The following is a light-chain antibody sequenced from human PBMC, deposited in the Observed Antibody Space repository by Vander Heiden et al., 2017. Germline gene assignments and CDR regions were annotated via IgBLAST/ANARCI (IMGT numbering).Light chain of an antibody. J-gene: IGKJ2*01. CDR3: QQSYSTPVT. CDR1: QSISSY. V-gene: IGKV1-39*01. CDR2: AAS. Sequence: DSQMTPSPSSLSASVGDRVTITCRASQSISSYLNWYQQKPGKAPKLLIYAASSLQSGVPSRFSGSGSGTDFTLTISSLQPEDFATYYCQQSYSTPVTFGQGTKLEIK.